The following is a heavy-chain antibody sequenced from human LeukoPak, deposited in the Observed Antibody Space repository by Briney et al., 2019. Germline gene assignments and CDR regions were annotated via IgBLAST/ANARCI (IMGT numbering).Heavy chain of an antibody. V-gene: IGHV4-34*01. CDR2: INHSGST. Sequence: SETLSLTCAVFGGSFSGYYWSWIRQPPGKGLEWIGEINHSGSTNYNPSLKGRVTISVDTSKNQFSLKLSSVTAADTAVYYCARAYSYGLFDYWGQGTLVTVSS. D-gene: IGHD5-18*01. J-gene: IGHJ4*02. CDR3: ARAYSYGLFDY. CDR1: GGSFSGYY.